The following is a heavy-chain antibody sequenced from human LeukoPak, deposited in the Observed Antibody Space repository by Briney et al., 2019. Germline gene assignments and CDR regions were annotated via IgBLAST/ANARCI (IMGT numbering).Heavy chain of an antibody. D-gene: IGHD2-2*02. CDR2: IYPGDSDT. CDR1: GYSSTSYW. V-gene: IGHV5-51*01. CDR3: ARTSGPVVPAAILPNWFDP. Sequence: GESLKISCKGSGYSSTSYWIGWVRQMPGKGLEWMGIIYPGDSDTRYSPSFQGQVTISADKSISTAYLQWSSLKASDTAMYYCARTSGPVVPAAILPNWFDPWGQGTLVTVSS. J-gene: IGHJ5*02.